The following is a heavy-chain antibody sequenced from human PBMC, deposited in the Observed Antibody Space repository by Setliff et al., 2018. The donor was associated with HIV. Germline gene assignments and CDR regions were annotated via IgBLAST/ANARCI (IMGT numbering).Heavy chain of an antibody. Sequence: PSETLSLTCTVSGASINSGNYYWSWIRQPAGKGLEWIGRIYASGSTNYNPSLKSRVSISVHTSENDFSLMLTSVTAADTAVYYCARGGYCSATSCYPFDYWGQGTLVTVSS. CDR1: GASINSGNYY. CDR3: ARGGYCSATSCYPFDY. V-gene: IGHV4-61*02. J-gene: IGHJ4*02. CDR2: IYASGST. D-gene: IGHD2-2*01.